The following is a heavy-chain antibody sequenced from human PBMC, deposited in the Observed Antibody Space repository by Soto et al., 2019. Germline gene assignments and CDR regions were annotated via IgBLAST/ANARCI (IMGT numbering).Heavy chain of an antibody. J-gene: IGHJ4*02. V-gene: IGHV1-46*01. CDR2: INPSGGST. D-gene: IGHD6-13*01. CDR1: GYTFTSYY. Sequence: ASVKVSCKASGYTFTSYYMHWVRQAPGQGLERMGIINPSGGSTSYAQKFQGRVTMTRDTSTSTVYMELSSLRSEDTAVYYCAGDVRQQLVLDYWGQGTLVTVSS. CDR3: AGDVRQQLVLDY.